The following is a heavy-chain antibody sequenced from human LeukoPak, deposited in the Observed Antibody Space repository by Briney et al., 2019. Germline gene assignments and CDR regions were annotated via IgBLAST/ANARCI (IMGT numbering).Heavy chain of an antibody. V-gene: IGHV4-30-2*01. Sequence: SQTLSLTCTVSGGSISSGGYYWSWIRQPPGKGLEWIGYIYHSGSTYYNPSLKSRVTISVDRSKNQFSLKLSSVTAADTAVYYCARATAARNWFDPWGQGTLVTVSS. CDR1: GGSISSGGYY. D-gene: IGHD6-13*01. CDR2: IYHSGST. CDR3: ARATAARNWFDP. J-gene: IGHJ5*02.